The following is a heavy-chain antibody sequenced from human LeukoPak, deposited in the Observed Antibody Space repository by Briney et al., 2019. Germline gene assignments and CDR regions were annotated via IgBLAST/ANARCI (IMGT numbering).Heavy chain of an antibody. CDR1: GGSITTNY. Sequence: PSETLSLTCTVSGGSITTNYWSWIRQTPGKGLEWIGFIFHSGSTNYNPSLKSRVTISLNTSKTQFSLKLSSVTAADTAVYYCARGTFWSGYYHDYWGQGTLVTVSS. CDR2: IFHSGST. J-gene: IGHJ4*02. D-gene: IGHD3-3*01. V-gene: IGHV4-59*01. CDR3: ARGTFWSGYYHDY.